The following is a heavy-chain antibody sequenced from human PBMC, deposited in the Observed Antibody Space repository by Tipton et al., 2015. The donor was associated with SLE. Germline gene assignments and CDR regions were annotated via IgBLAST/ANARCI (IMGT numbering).Heavy chain of an antibody. D-gene: IGHD5-18*01. CDR2: INHSGST. CDR1: GGSISGYY. CDR3: ARGAEGEDTAMANYFDY. J-gene: IGHJ4*02. Sequence: TLSLTCTVSGGSISGYYWSWIRQPPGKGLEWIGEINHSGSTNYNPSLKSRVTISVDTSKNQFSLKLSSVTAADTAVYYCARGAEGEDTAMANYFDYWGQGTLVTVSS. V-gene: IGHV4-34*01.